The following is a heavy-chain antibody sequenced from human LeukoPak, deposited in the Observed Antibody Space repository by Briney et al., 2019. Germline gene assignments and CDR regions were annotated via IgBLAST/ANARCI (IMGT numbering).Heavy chain of an antibody. V-gene: IGHV4-38-2*02. CDR1: GYSISSGYY. CDR3: ARDLLNRYCSSTSCPGWFDP. Sequence: SETLSLTCAVSGYSISSGYYWGWIRQPPGKGLEWIGSSYHSGSTYYNPSLKSRVTISVDTSKNQFSLKLSSVTAADTAVYYCARDLLNRYCSSTSCPGWFDPWGQGTLVTVSS. D-gene: IGHD2-2*01. CDR2: SYHSGST. J-gene: IGHJ5*02.